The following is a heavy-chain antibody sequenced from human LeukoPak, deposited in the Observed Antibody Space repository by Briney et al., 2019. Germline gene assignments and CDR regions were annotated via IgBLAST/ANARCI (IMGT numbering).Heavy chain of an antibody. CDR3: AKDATLTTYYYGSGRGSWFDP. Sequence: GGSLRLSCAASGFTFSSYAMSWVRQAPGKGLEWVSAISGSGGSTYYADSVKGRFTISRDNSKNTLYLQMNSLRAEDTAVYYCAKDATLTTYYYGSGRGSWFDPWGQGTLVTVSS. CDR1: GFTFSSYA. V-gene: IGHV3-23*01. J-gene: IGHJ5*02. D-gene: IGHD3-10*01. CDR2: ISGSGGST.